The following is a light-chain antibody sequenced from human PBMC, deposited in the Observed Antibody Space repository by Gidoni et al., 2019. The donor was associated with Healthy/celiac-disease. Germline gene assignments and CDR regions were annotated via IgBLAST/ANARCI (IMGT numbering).Light chain of an antibody. Sequence: QSALTQPASVSGSPGQSITISCTGTSSDVGGYNYVSWYQQHPGKAPKLMIYEVSNRPSWVSNRFSGSKSGNTASLTISGLQAEDEVDYYCSSYTSSSTVVFGGGTKLTVL. CDR2: EVS. J-gene: IGLJ2*01. CDR3: SSYTSSSTVV. CDR1: SSDVGGYNY. V-gene: IGLV2-14*01.